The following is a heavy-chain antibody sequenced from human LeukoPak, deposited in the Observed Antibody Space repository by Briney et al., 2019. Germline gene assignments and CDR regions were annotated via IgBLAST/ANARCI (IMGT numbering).Heavy chain of an antibody. J-gene: IGHJ4*02. D-gene: IGHD6-13*01. V-gene: IGHV3-66*01. Sequence: GGSLRLSCAASGFTVSSNYMSWVRQAPGKGLEWVSVIYSGGSTYYADSVKGRFTISRDNSENTLYLQMNSLRAEDTAVYYCASGRRGQQLDYWGQGTLVTVSS. CDR3: ASGRRGQQLDY. CDR2: IYSGGST. CDR1: GFTVSSNY.